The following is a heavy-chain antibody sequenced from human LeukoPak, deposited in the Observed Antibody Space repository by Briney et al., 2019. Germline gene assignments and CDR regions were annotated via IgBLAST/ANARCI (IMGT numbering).Heavy chain of an antibody. CDR2: ISTYNDNT. D-gene: IGHD6-19*01. CDR3: AREMAVAGSGVIDS. J-gene: IGHJ4*02. CDR1: GYTFTSYG. V-gene: IGHV1-18*01. Sequence: SVKVSCKASGYTFTSYGLSWVRQAPGQGLEWMGWISTYNDNTHYAQKFQGRVTMTTDTSTNRAYMEPRSLRSDDTAVYYCAREMAVAGSGVIDSWGQGTLVTVSS.